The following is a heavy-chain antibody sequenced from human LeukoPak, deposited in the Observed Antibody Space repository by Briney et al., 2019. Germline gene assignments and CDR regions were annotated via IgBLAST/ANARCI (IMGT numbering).Heavy chain of an antibody. D-gene: IGHD3-16*01. V-gene: IGHV1-18*01. CDR1: GYTFTSYG. CDR3: ARPDTAPGGVWYFDY. CDR2: ISAYNGNT. J-gene: IGHJ4*02. Sequence: GASVKVSCKASGYTFTSYGISWVRQAPGQGLEWMGWISAYNGNTNYAQKLQGRVTMTTDTSTSTAYMELRSLRSDDTAVYYCARPDTAPGGVWYFDYWGQGTLVTVSS.